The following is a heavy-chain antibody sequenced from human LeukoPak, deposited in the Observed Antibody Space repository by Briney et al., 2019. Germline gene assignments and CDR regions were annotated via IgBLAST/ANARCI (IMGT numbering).Heavy chain of an antibody. Sequence: GGSLRLSCAASGFTFSSYAMSWVRQAPGKGLEWVSAISGSGGSIYYADSVKGRFTISRDNSKNTLYLQMNSLRAEDTAVYYCAIWSSQMATIPGALGDWGQGTLVTVSS. V-gene: IGHV3-23*01. CDR3: AIWSSQMATIPGALGD. D-gene: IGHD5-24*01. J-gene: IGHJ4*02. CDR2: ISGSGGSI. CDR1: GFTFSSYA.